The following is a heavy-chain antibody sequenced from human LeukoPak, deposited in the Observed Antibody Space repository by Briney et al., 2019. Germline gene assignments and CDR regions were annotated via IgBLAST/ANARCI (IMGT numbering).Heavy chain of an antibody. D-gene: IGHD3-9*01. J-gene: IGHJ6*03. CDR3: AKSYYDILTGYLDLGYYYYYMDV. CDR2: ISGSGSYT. Sequence: GGSLRLSCAASGFTVSDYSMSWVRQAPGKGLEWVSAISGSGSYTDYADSVKGRFTISRDNSKNTLYLQMNSLRAEDTAVYYCAKSYYDILTGYLDLGYYYYYMDVWGKGTTVTVSS. V-gene: IGHV3-23*01. CDR1: GFTVSDYS.